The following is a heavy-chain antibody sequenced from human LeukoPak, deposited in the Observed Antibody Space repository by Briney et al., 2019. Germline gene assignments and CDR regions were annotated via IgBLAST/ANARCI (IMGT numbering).Heavy chain of an antibody. J-gene: IGHJ4*02. V-gene: IGHV3-7*01. CDR3: ARDAYYDFWSGFSDY. CDR1: GFTFSSYW. CDR2: IKQDGSEK. Sequence: GGSLRLSCAASGFTFSSYWMSWVRQAPGKGLEWVANIKQDGSEKYYVDSVKGRFTISRDNSKNTLYLQMNSLRAEDTAVYYCARDAYYDFWSGFSDYWGQGTLVTVSS. D-gene: IGHD3-3*01.